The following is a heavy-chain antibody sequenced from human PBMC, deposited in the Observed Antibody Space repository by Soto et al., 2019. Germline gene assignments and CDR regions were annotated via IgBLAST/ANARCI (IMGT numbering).Heavy chain of an antibody. V-gene: IGHV1-69*12. D-gene: IGHD3-22*01. CDR2: IIPIFCTE. CDR3: ARGGYYDSSGYSNSPPPFASPI. Sequence: QVQLVQSGAEVKKPGSSVKVSCKASGGTFSSYAISWVRQAPGQVLDWMGGIIPIFCTENSAQKFQGRVTITADESTSTAYMERSNLRAEDTAAYYCARGGYYDSSGYSNSPPPFASPIWGPGTMVTVSS. CDR1: GGTFSSYA. J-gene: IGHJ3*02.